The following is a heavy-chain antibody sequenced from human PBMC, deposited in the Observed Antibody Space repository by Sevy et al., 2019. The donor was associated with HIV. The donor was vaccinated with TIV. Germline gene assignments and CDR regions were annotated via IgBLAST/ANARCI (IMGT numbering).Heavy chain of an antibody. CDR1: GFTFSNFA. J-gene: IGHJ4*02. CDR2: ISATGGST. CDR3: AKGRRSFLYFFDH. Sequence: GGSLRLSCAASGFTFSNFAMSWVRQAPGKGLEWVFAISATGGSTYYADSVKSRFTISRDNSKNTLYLQMNNLRAEDMSVYYCAKGRRSFLYFFDHWGQGTLVTVSS. D-gene: IGHD6-6*01. V-gene: IGHV3-23*01.